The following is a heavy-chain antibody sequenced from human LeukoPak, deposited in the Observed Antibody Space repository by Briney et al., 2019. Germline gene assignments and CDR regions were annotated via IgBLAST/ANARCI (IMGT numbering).Heavy chain of an antibody. J-gene: IGHJ4*02. CDR1: GFTFSSYS. CDR2: ISSSSSTI. Sequence: AGSLRLSCAASGFTFSSYSMNWVRQAQGKGLEWVSYISSSSSTIYYADSVKGRFIISRDNAKDSLYLQMNSLRVEDTAVYYCLRGDRRDYWGQGTLVTVSS. CDR3: LRGDRRDY. V-gene: IGHV3-48*04.